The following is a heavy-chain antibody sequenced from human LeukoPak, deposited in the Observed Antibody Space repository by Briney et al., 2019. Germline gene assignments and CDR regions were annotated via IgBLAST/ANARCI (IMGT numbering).Heavy chain of an antibody. J-gene: IGHJ6*02. CDR2: ISSSSSYI. Sequence: GGSLRLSCAASGFTFSNYNMNWVRQAPGKGLEWVSSISSSSSYIYYADSVKGRLTISRDNAKKSLYLQMNSLRVEDTAIYYCARMRELRVGGLGDYFFYGMDVWGQGTTVTVSS. V-gene: IGHV3-21*01. CDR1: GFTFSNYN. CDR3: ARMRELRVGGLGDYFFYGMDV. D-gene: IGHD1-26*01.